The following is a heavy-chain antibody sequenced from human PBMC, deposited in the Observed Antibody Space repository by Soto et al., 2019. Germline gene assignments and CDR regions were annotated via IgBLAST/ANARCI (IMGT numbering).Heavy chain of an antibody. J-gene: IGHJ4*02. V-gene: IGHV4-31*11. D-gene: IGHD4-17*01. CDR3: ATRTTVTTFDY. CDR2: IYFDGTT. Sequence: VRLQESGPGLVKPSQTLSLTCDVSGASVTRAGSYWGWIRQRPGQGLEWIGYIYFDGTTYYNPSLKSRVIISADTSRNQFSLSLSFLTAADTAVYYCATRTTVTTFDYWGQGTLVTVSS. CDR1: GASVTRAGSY.